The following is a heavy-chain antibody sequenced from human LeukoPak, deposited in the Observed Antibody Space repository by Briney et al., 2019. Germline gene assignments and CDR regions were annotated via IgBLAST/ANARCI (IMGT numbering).Heavy chain of an antibody. V-gene: IGHV4-4*07. D-gene: IGHD3-9*01. J-gene: IGHJ4*02. CDR1: GGSISSYY. Sequence: SETLSLTCTVSGGSISSYYWSWIRQPAGKGLEWIGRFYSSGTTDFSPSLKSRVTVSVDTSKNQFSLKLRSVTAADTAVYYCAKTNYDILTGPFDYWGQGTLFIVSS. CDR3: AKTNYDILTGPFDY. CDR2: FYSSGTT.